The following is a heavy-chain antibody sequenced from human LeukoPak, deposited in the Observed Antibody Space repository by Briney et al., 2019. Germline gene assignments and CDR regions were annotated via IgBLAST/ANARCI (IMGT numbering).Heavy chain of an antibody. CDR1: GGSISSSSYY. CDR2: IYYSGST. Sequence: SETLSLTCTVSGGSISSSSYYWGWIRQPPGKGLEWIGSIYYSGSTYYNPSLKSRVTISVDTSKNQFSLKLSSVTAADTAVYYCARDTYYYDSSGYSPFYYYYGMDVWGQGTTVTVSS. CDR3: ARDTYYYDSSGYSPFYYYYGMDV. D-gene: IGHD3-22*01. V-gene: IGHV4-39*07. J-gene: IGHJ6*02.